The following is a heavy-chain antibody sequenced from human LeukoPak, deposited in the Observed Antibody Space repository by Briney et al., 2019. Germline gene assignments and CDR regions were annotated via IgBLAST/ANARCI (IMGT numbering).Heavy chain of an antibody. Sequence: GGSLKLSCATSGFIFSGSDIHWVRKASGRGLEWVGRIRTKLRNYATAYAASVKGRFTISRDDSGDTAYLQMNSLKTKDTAVYYCTTYISGHYWGQGTLVTVSS. CDR1: GFIFSGSD. D-gene: IGHD1-20*01. V-gene: IGHV3-73*01. CDR2: IRTKLRNYAT. CDR3: TTYISGHY. J-gene: IGHJ4*02.